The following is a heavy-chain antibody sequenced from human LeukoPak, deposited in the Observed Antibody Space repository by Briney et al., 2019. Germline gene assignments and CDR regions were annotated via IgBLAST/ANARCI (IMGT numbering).Heavy chain of an antibody. V-gene: IGHV4-61*03. D-gene: IGHD5-12*01. CDR3: ARSKDLVATVLDY. CDR2: IYYIGST. CDR1: GGSISSSSYY. J-gene: IGHJ4*02. Sequence: SETLSLTCTVSGGSISSSSYYWGWIRQPPGKGLEWIGYIYYIGSTTYNPSLKSRVSISVDTSKNHFSLKLSSVTAADTAVYYCARSKDLVATVLDYWGQGTLVTVSS.